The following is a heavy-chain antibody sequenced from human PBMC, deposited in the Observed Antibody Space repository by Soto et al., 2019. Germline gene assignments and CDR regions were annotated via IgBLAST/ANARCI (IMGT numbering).Heavy chain of an antibody. CDR2: TYYSGST. CDR3: ARLPGITGTTGWFDP. D-gene: IGHD1-7*01. V-gene: IGHV4-30-4*01. J-gene: IGHJ5*02. Sequence: PSETLSLTCTVSGGSISSGDYYWSWIRQPPGKGLEWIGYTYYSGSTYYNPSLKSRVTISVDTSKNQFSLKLSSVTAADTAVYYCARLPGITGTTGWFDPWGRGTLVTVSS. CDR1: GGSISSGDYY.